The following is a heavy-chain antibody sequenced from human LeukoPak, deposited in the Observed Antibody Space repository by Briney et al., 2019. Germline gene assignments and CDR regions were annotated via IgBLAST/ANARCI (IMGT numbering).Heavy chain of an antibody. CDR3: ARYNTGRSDY. CDR1: GFTFSSYG. V-gene: IGHV3-33*01. Sequence: AGGSLRLSCAASGFTFSSYGMHWVRQAPGKGLEWVAVIWYDGSKTYYADSVKGRFTISRDNSKNTLYLQMSSLRADDTAVYYCARYNTGRSDYCGQGTLVTVSS. CDR2: IWYDGSKT. J-gene: IGHJ4*01. D-gene: IGHD1-14*01.